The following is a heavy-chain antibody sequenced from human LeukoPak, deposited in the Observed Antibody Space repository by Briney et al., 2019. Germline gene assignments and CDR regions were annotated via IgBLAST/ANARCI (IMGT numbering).Heavy chain of an antibody. Sequence: PSETLSLTCTVSGGSISSGDYYWSWIRQPPGKGLEWIGYIYYSGSTYYNPSLKSRVTISVGTSKNQFSLKLSSVTAADTAGYYCGIDIVVVPAAIGYGMDVWGQGTTVTVSS. V-gene: IGHV4-30-4*01. CDR1: GGSISSGDYY. D-gene: IGHD2-2*01. J-gene: IGHJ6*02. CDR2: IYYSGST. CDR3: GIDIVVVPAAIGYGMDV.